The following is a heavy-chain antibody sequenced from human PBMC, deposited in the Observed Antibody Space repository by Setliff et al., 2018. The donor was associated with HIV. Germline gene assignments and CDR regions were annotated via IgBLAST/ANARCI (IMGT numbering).Heavy chain of an antibody. J-gene: IGHJ3*02. Sequence: GGSLRLSCAASAFTFSNAWMNWVRQAPGKGLGWVGRIQSKIDGGTTDYAAPVKGRFTISRDDSKNMRYLQMNSLKTEDTAVYYCARAALRYCTSTSCPRVDAFEIWGQGTMVTVSS. CDR3: ARAALRYCTSTSCPRVDAFEI. V-gene: IGHV3-15*07. CDR1: AFTFSNAW. CDR2: IQSKIDGGTT. D-gene: IGHD2-2*01.